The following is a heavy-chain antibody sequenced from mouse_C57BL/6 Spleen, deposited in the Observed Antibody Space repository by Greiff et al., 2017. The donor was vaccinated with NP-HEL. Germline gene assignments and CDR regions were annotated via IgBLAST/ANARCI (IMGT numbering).Heavy chain of an antibody. D-gene: IGHD2-5*01. CDR2: IDPSDSYT. Sequence: QVQLQQPGAELVKPGASVKLSCKASGYTFTSYWMQWVKQRPGQGLEWIGEIDPSDSYTNYNQKFKGKATLTVDTSSSTAYMQLSSLTAEDSAVYYCARNGDYNNPFDYWGQGTTLTVSS. V-gene: IGHV1-50*01. CDR1: GYTFTSYW. CDR3: ARNGDYNNPFDY. J-gene: IGHJ2*01.